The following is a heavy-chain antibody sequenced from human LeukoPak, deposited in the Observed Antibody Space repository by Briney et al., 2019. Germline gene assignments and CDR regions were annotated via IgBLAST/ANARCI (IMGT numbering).Heavy chain of an antibody. Sequence: SETLSLTCAVSGGSISSSNWWSWVRQPPGKGLEWIGEIYHSGSTNYNPSLKSRVTISVDKSKNQFSLKLSSVTAADTAVYYCARVWVAMVRGVIIQNWFDPWGQGTLVTVSS. D-gene: IGHD3-10*01. V-gene: IGHV4-4*02. CDR1: GGSISSSNW. CDR2: IYHSGST. CDR3: ARVWVAMVRGVIIQNWFDP. J-gene: IGHJ5*02.